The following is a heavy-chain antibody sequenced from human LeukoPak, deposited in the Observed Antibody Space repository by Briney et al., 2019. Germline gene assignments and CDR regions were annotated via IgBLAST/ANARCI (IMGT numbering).Heavy chain of an antibody. J-gene: IGHJ4*02. V-gene: IGHV4-4*07. CDR2: ISGSGRT. CDR3: ARGNEITKTSGYYSFDY. Sequence: PSETLSLTCTVSTASINTYFWTWVRQPAGKGLEWIGRISGSGRTYYNSSLGSRVTISLDTSNNQFSLKVTSVTAADTAVYYCARGNEITKTSGYYSFDYWGQGTLVSVSS. CDR1: TASINTYF. D-gene: IGHD3-9*01.